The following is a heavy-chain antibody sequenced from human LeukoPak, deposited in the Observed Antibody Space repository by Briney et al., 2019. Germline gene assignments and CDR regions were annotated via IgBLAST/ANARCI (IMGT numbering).Heavy chain of an antibody. D-gene: IGHD3-10*01. Sequence: GGSLRLSCAASGFTFSSYWMHWVRQAPGKGLVWVSRINTDGSSTSYADSVKGRFTIPRDNAKNTLYLQMNSLRAEDTAVYYCAKNYYGSGSYYNAGAFDIWGQGTMVTVSS. CDR2: INTDGSST. J-gene: IGHJ3*02. V-gene: IGHV3-74*01. CDR3: AKNYYGSGSYYNAGAFDI. CDR1: GFTFSSYW.